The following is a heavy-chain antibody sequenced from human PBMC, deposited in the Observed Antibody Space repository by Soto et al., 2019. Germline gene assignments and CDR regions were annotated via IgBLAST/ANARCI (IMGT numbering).Heavy chain of an antibody. D-gene: IGHD3-16*01. Sequence: ASVKVSCKASGYTFTSYDINWVRQATGQGLEWMGWMNPNSGNTGYAQKFQGRATMTRNTSISTAYMELSSLRSEDTAVYYCARGSVWGYYYGMDVWGQGTPVTVSS. CDR1: GYTFTSYD. CDR3: ARGSVWGYYYGMDV. J-gene: IGHJ6*02. V-gene: IGHV1-8*01. CDR2: MNPNSGNT.